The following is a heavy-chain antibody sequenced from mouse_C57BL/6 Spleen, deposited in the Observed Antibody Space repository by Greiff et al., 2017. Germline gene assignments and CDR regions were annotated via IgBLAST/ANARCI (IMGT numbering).Heavy chain of an antibody. CDR1: GFNIKNTY. CDR3: ARGDDGYYFFDC. J-gene: IGHJ2*01. V-gene: IGHV14-3*01. D-gene: IGHD2-3*01. CDR2: IDPANGNT. Sequence: VQLQQSVAELVRPGASVKLSCTASGFNIKNTYMPWVKQRPEQGLEWIGRIDPANGNTKYAPQFQGKATITADTSSNTAYLQLSSLTSEDTAILDCARGDDGYYFFDCWGQGTTLTVST.